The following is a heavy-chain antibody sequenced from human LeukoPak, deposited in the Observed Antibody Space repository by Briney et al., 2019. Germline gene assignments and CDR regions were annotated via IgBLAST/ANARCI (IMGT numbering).Heavy chain of an antibody. CDR1: GFTFSSYG. V-gene: IGHV3-30*02. CDR2: IRCDGSNK. D-gene: IGHD2-21*01. CDR3: AKSLVPYCGGDCSIPQYFDY. Sequence: GGSLRLSCAASGFTFSSYGMHWVRQAPGKGLEWVAFIRCDGSNKYYADSVKGRFTISRDNSKNTLYLQMNSLRAEDMAVYYCAKSLVPYCGGDCSIPQYFDYWGQGTLVTVSS. J-gene: IGHJ4*02.